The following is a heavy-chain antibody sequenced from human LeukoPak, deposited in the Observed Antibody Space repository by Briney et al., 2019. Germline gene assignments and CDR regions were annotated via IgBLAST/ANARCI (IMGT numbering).Heavy chain of an antibody. CDR1: GAFITNSHW. V-gene: IGHV4-4*02. D-gene: IGHD4-17*01. Sequence: SDTLSLTCAVSGAFITNSHWWSWARQPPGKGLEWIGEIYHSGTTNYNPSLKSRVTMSVDKSKNQFSLKLTSVTAADTAVYYCATYFYGEYGSYYFDYWGQGTLVTVSS. CDR3: ATYFYGEYGSYYFDY. J-gene: IGHJ4*02. CDR2: IYHSGTT.